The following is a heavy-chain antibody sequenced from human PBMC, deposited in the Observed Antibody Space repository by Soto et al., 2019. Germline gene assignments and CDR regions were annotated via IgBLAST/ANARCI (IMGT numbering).Heavy chain of an antibody. J-gene: IGHJ4*02. Sequence: QITLKESGPTLVKPTQTLTLTCTFSGFSLPTDRVGVGWIRQPPGKALEWLAVIYWDDSKTYRPSLKSRLTIPKDPSKNQVARTMTDMDPVAPATYYCAHAYGGRSLYWGQGTLVTVSS. CDR2: IYWDDSK. D-gene: IGHD1-26*01. CDR1: GFSLPTDRVG. CDR3: AHAYGGRSLY. V-gene: IGHV2-5*02.